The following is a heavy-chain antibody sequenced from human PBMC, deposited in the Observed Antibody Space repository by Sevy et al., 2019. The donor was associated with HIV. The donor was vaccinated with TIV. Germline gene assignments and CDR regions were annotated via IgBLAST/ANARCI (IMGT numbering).Heavy chain of an antibody. CDR3: AREGAMATSNYNPNWFDP. Sequence: ASVKVSCKASGGTFSSYAISWVRQAPGQGLEWMGGIIPVFGTANYAQKFQGRVTITADESTSTAYMELSSLRSEDTAVYYCAREGAMATSNYNPNWFDPWGQGTLVTVSS. CDR2: IIPVFGTA. CDR1: GGTFSSYA. D-gene: IGHD5-12*01. J-gene: IGHJ5*02. V-gene: IGHV1-69*13.